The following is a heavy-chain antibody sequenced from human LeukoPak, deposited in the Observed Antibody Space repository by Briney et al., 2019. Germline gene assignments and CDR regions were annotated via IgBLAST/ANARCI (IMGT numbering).Heavy chain of an antibody. V-gene: IGHV4-34*01. Sequence: SETLSLTCAVYGGSFSGYYWSWIRQPPGKGLEWIGEINHSGSTNYNPSLKSRVTISVDTSKNQFSLKLSSVTAADTAVYYCARILRGYNYGRGIDYWGQGTLVTVSS. D-gene: IGHD5-18*01. CDR1: GGSFSGYY. CDR2: INHSGST. CDR3: ARILRGYNYGRGIDY. J-gene: IGHJ4*02.